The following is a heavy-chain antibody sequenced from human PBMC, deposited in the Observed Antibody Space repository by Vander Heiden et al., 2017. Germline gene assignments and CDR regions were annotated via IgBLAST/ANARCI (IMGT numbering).Heavy chain of an antibody. CDR1: GGSISSGGYY. CDR3: ARDPAAGPKDYYYYGMDV. V-gene: IGHV4-31*03. J-gene: IGHJ6*02. CDR2: IYYSGST. D-gene: IGHD3-10*01. Sequence: QVQLQESGPGLVKPSQTLSLTCTVSGGSISSGGYYWSWIRQHPGKGLEWIGYIYYSGSTYYNPSFKSRVTISVDTSKNQFSLKLSSVTAADTAVYYCARDPAAGPKDYYYYGMDVWGQGTTVTVSS.